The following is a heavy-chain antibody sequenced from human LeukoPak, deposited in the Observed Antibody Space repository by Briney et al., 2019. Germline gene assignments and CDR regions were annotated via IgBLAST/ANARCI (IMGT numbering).Heavy chain of an antibody. J-gene: IGHJ6*04. D-gene: IGHD3-10*01. Sequence: GRSLRLSCAASGFTFSSYAMHWVRQAPGKGLEWVAVISYDGSNKYYADSVKGRFTISRDNSKNTLYLQMNSLRAEDTAVYYCARRFGGLLYYYYYGMDVWGKGTTVTVSS. CDR1: GFTFSSYA. CDR2: ISYDGSNK. CDR3: ARRFGGLLYYYYYGMDV. V-gene: IGHV3-30*04.